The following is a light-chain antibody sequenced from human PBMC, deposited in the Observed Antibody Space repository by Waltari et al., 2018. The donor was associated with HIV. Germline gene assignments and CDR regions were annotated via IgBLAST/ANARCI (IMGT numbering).Light chain of an antibody. V-gene: IGLV1-47*01. Sequence: QSVLTQPPSASGTPGQRVTISCSGSGSNIGINYLSWYQHLPGTAPKLRIYRNNQRPSGVPERFSGSKSGTSASLAISGLRYEDEADYYCAAWDDSRRGVFGGGTKLTVL. CDR3: AAWDDSRRGV. CDR2: RNN. CDR1: GSNIGINY. J-gene: IGLJ2*01.